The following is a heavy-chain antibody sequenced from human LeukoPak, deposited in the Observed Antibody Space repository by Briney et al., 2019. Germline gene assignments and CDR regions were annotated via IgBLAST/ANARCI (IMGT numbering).Heavy chain of an antibody. D-gene: IGHD4-17*01. CDR3: AKLATVTNYYYYYMDV. CDR2: IRDDGSNT. Sequence: PGGSLRLSCAASGFTFSSYWMSWVRQAPGKGLEWVAFIRDDGSNTYYADSVKGRFTISRYNCKNTLNLQMNSLRAEDTAVYYCAKLATVTNYYYYYMDVWGKGTTVTISS. CDR1: GFTFSSYW. V-gene: IGHV3-30*02. J-gene: IGHJ6*03.